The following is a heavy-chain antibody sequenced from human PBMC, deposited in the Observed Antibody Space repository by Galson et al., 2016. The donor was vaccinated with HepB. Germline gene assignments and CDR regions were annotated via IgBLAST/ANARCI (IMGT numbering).Heavy chain of an antibody. Sequence: PALVKPTQTVTLTCTFSGFSLNTRGMCVSWIRQPPGKALEWPALIDWEDDKYYRTSLKTRLTISKDTSKNQVVLTVANMDPVDTATYYCARTQTSVTASYYFDNWGQGTLVTVSS. CDR1: GFSLNTRGMC. J-gene: IGHJ4*02. D-gene: IGHD4-17*01. CDR3: ARTQTSVTASYYFDN. CDR2: IDWEDDK. V-gene: IGHV2-70*01.